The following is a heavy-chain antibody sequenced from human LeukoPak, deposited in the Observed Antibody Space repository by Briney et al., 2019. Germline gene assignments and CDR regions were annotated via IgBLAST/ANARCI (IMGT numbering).Heavy chain of an antibody. D-gene: IGHD7-27*01. CDR2: ISTSGSII. CDR3: ARAPKLLTGDHSYSYAMDV. J-gene: IGHJ6*02. V-gene: IGHV3-11*01. Sequence: TGGSLRLSCAASGFTFDDYYVSWVRQAPGKGLEWVSYISTSGSIIFYADSVKGRFTISRDNAKNSLYLQMNSLRAEDTAVYYCARAPKLLTGDHSYSYAMDVWGQGTTVTVSS. CDR1: GFTFDDYY.